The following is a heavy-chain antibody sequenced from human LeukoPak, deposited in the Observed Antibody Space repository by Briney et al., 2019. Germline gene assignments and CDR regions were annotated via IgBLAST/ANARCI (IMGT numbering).Heavy chain of an antibody. CDR3: ARSHPDAFDI. J-gene: IGHJ3*02. CDR1: GFTFSSYS. V-gene: IGHV3-21*01. CDR2: ISSSSSYI. Sequence: GGSLRPSCAASGFTFSSYSMNWVRQAPGKGLEWVSSISSSSSYIYYADSVKGRFTISRDNAKNSLYLQMNSLRAEDTAVCYCARSHPDAFDIWGQGTMVTVSS.